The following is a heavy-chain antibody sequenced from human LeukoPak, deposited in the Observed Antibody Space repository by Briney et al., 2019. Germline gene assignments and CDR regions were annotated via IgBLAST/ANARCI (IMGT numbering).Heavy chain of an antibody. V-gene: IGHV4-39*02. D-gene: IGHD3-22*01. Sequence: SETLSLTCTISGDSISSSNYYWGWIRQPPGKGLEWIGNIYYIGRTYYNPSLKSRVTISVDTAKNDSSLKLSSVPAADTAVYYCARLYYYDSSGPPLWGQGTMVAVSS. CDR2: IYYIGRT. CDR1: GDSISSSNYY. CDR3: ARLYYYDSSGPPL. J-gene: IGHJ1*01.